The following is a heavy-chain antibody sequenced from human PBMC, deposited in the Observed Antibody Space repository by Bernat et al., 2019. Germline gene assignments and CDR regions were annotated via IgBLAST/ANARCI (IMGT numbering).Heavy chain of an antibody. J-gene: IGHJ3*02. CDR3: ARLSSVGPQAAAGTFPNAFDI. CDR1: GYSFTSYW. D-gene: IGHD6-13*01. V-gene: IGHV5-51*01. Sequence: EVQLVQSGAEVKKPGESLKISCKGSGYSFTSYWIGWVRQMPGKGLEWMGIIYPGDSDTRYSPSFQGKVTITADKSISTAYLQWSSLKASDTAMYYGARLSSVGPQAAAGTFPNAFDIWGQGTMVTVSS. CDR2: IYPGDSDT.